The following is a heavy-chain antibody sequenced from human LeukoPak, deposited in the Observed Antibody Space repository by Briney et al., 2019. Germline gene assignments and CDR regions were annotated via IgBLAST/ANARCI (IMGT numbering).Heavy chain of an antibody. CDR1: GGSLSSGDYY. D-gene: IGHD5-18*01. Sequence: SETLSLTCSVSGGSLSSGDYYWSWIRRHPGKGLEWIGYIYYSGSTYYNPSLKSRVTISVDTSKNQFSLKLSSVTAADTAVYYCARSRIQLWNSPFDYWGQGTLVTVSS. J-gene: IGHJ4*02. V-gene: IGHV4-31*03. CDR2: IYYSGST. CDR3: ARSRIQLWNSPFDY.